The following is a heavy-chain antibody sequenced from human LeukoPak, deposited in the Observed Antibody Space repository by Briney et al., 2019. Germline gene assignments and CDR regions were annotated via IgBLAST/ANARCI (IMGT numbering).Heavy chain of an antibody. V-gene: IGHV1-69*05. CDR1: GGTFSGYA. CDR3: ARGVRLRDIVATIEGE. D-gene: IGHD5-12*01. Sequence: ASVKVSCKASGGTFSGYAISWVRQAPGQGLEWMGGIIPIFNTANYAQKFQGRVTIGTDGSTNTAYMELSSLRSEDTAVYYCARGVRLRDIVATIEGEWGQGTLVTVSS. J-gene: IGHJ4*02. CDR2: IIPIFNTA.